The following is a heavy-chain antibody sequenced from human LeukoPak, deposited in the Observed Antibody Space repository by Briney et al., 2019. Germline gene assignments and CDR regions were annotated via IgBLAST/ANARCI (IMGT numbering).Heavy chain of an antibody. CDR3: ARGGYSGYEPAFDY. CDR2: MNPNSGNT. V-gene: IGHV1-8*03. Sequence: ASVKVSCKASGYTFTICDIHWVRQATGQGLEWMGWMNPNSGNTGYAQKFQGRVTITRNTSISTAYMELSSLRSADTAVYYCARGGYSGYEPAFDYWGQGTLVTVSS. D-gene: IGHD5-12*01. CDR1: GYTFTICD. J-gene: IGHJ4*02.